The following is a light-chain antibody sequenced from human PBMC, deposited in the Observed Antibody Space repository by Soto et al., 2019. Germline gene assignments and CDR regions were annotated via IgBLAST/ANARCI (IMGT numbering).Light chain of an antibody. CDR1: QSISSY. J-gene: IGKJ5*01. CDR2: AAS. CDR3: QHYNNFPWT. Sequence: IVTITFRASQSISSYLDWYQQKPGKAPKLLIYAASTLESGVPSRFSGSGSGTEFTLTISSLQPDDFATYYCQHYNNFPWTFGQGTRVDIK. V-gene: IGKV1-5*03.